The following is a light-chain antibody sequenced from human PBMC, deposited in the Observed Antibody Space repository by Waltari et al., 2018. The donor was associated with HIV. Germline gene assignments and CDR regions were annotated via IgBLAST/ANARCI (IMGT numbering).Light chain of an antibody. CDR3: QQYDNLPIT. V-gene: IGKV1-33*01. J-gene: IGKJ5*01. CDR1: QDISNC. Sequence: DIQMTQSPSSLSASVGDRVTLTCQASQDISNCLNWYQQKPGKAPNLLIYDASSLQTGVPSRVSGSGSGTDFTFTITSLQPEDIATYYCQQYDNLPITFGQGTRLESK. CDR2: DAS.